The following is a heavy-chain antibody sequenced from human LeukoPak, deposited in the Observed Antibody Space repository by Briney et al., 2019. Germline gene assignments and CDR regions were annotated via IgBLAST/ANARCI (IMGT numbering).Heavy chain of an antibody. D-gene: IGHD6-6*01. J-gene: IGHJ3*02. Sequence: ASVKVSCKASGYTFTSYYMHWVRQAPGQGLEWMGKINPSGGSTSYAQKFQGRVTMTRDMSTSTVYMELSSLRSEDTAVYYCARDGQSVAAIRGAFDIWGQGTMVTVSS. CDR1: GYTFTSYY. CDR3: ARDGQSVAAIRGAFDI. V-gene: IGHV1-46*01. CDR2: INPSGGST.